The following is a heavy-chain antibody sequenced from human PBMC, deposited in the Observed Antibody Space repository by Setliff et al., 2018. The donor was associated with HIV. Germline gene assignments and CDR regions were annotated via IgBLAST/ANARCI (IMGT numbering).Heavy chain of an antibody. V-gene: IGHV3-21*06. Sequence: PGGSLRLSCAASGFTFSDYCMSWVRQAPGKGLEWVSSISYGSTWVYYSDSVKGRFTISRDDATNSLFLQVNSLRDEDTAVYYCSRSQGIGNYYMDDWGTGTTVTVSS. CDR2: ISYGSTWV. J-gene: IGHJ6*03. D-gene: IGHD3-10*01. CDR3: SRSQGIGNYYMDD. CDR1: GFTFSDYC.